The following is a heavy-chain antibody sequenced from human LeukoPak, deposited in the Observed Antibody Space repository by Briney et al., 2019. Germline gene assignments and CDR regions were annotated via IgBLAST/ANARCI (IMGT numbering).Heavy chain of an antibody. CDR1: GYTFTGYY. D-gene: IGHD3-10*01. CDR2: INPNSGGT. V-gene: IGHV1-2*02. J-gene: IGHJ6*03. Sequence: GASVKVSCKASGYTFTGYYMHWVRQAPGQGLEWMGWINPNSGGTNYAQKFQGRVTMTRDTSISTAYMELSRLRSDDTAVYYCARDLRSYYGSGSYRYYYYYMDVWGKGTTVTVSS. CDR3: ARDLRSYYGSGSYRYYYYYMDV.